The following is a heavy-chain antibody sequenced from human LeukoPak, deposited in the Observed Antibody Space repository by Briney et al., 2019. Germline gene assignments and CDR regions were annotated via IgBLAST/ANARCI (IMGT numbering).Heavy chain of an antibody. J-gene: IGHJ4*02. CDR2: INNSGRT. Sequence: SETLSLTCTVSGGSISSYYWSWIRQSPGKGLEWIAYINNSGRTNYNPSLKSRVTISADTSVNQLSLKVRSVTAADTAVYYCARGAGWYDYWGQGTQVTVFS. CDR1: GGSISSYY. D-gene: IGHD6-19*01. CDR3: ARGAGWYDY. V-gene: IGHV4-59*08.